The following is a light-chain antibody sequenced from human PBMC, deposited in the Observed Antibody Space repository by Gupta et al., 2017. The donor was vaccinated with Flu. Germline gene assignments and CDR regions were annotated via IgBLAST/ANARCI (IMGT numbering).Light chain of an antibody. J-gene: IGLJ2*01. CDR1: KLGDKY. CDR3: QAWDSSTAV. Sequence: SYELTQPPSVSVSPGQAASITCPGDKLGDKYACWYQQKPGQSPVLVIYQDSTRPSGIPERFSGSNSGNTATLTIGGTQAMDEADYYCQAWDSSTAVFGGGTKLTVL. V-gene: IGLV3-1*01. CDR2: QDS.